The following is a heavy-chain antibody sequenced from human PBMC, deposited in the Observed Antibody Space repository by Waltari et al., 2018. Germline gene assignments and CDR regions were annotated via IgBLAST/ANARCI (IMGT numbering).Heavy chain of an antibody. V-gene: IGHV4-31*01. CDR3: ARASSVTHDAFDI. Sequence: QVQLQESGPGLVKPSQTLSLTCTVSGGSISSGGYYWSWIRQHPGKGLEWIGYIYYSGSTYYNPSLNGLVTISVDTSKNQFSLKLSSVTAADTAVYYCARASSVTHDAFDIWGQGTMVTVSS. CDR2: IYYSGST. CDR1: GGSISSGGYY. D-gene: IGHD4-4*01. J-gene: IGHJ3*02.